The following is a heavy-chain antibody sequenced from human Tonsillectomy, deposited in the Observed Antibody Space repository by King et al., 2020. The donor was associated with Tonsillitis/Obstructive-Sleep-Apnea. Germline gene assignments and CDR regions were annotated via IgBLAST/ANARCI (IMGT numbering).Heavy chain of an antibody. V-gene: IGHV4-59*01. CDR2: IYYSGST. Sequence: QLQESGPGLVKPSETLSLTCTVSGGSISSYYWSWIRQPPGKGLEWIGYIYYSGSTNYNPSLKSRVTISVDTSKNQFSLKLSSVTAADTAVYYCASYWYSYGSGSYLDVWGKGTTVTVSS. J-gene: IGHJ6*04. CDR3: ASYWYSYGSGSYLDV. CDR1: GGSISSYY. D-gene: IGHD3-10*01.